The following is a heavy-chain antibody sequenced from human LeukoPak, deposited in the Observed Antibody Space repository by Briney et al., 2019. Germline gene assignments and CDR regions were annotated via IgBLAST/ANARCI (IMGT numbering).Heavy chain of an antibody. J-gene: IGHJ4*02. CDR1: GFTFSSYA. V-gene: IGHV3-23*01. D-gene: IGHD3-10*01. CDR2: ITGSGGST. Sequence: TGGSLRLSCAASGFTFSSYAMSWVRQAPGEGLEWVSGITGSGGSTDYADSVKGRITRFRDSSKNTLYLQMNSLRAEDTAVYYCAKDGHYGSGGYAGYWGQGTLVSVSS. CDR3: AKDGHYGSGGYAGY.